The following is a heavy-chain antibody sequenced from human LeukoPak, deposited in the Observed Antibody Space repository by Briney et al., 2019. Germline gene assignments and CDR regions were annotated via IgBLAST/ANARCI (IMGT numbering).Heavy chain of an antibody. CDR1: GGSISNSAYY. CDR3: ARLLAGYYMDV. CDR2: IYYSGST. Sequence: SETPSLTCTVSGGSISNSAYYWGWIRQPPGKGLEWIGSIYYSGSTYYNPSLKSRVTISVDTSMNQFSLKLSSVTAADTAVYYCARLLAGYYMDVWGKGTTVTVSS. J-gene: IGHJ6*03. V-gene: IGHV4-39*01.